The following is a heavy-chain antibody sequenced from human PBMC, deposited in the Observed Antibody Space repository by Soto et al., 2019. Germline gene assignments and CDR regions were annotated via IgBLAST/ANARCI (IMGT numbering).Heavy chain of an antibody. D-gene: IGHD6-19*01. J-gene: IGHJ4*02. V-gene: IGHV3-33*01. CDR1: GFSFSKFA. CDR2: IWFDGSKR. CDR3: AGRSGWYVGYYFDY. Sequence: GGSLRLSCAASGFSFSKFAMHWVRQAPGKGLECVAVIWFDGSKRDYADSVKGRFTISRDNSKNTLYLQMNSLRAEDTAVYYCAGRSGWYVGYYFDYWGQGTLVTVSS.